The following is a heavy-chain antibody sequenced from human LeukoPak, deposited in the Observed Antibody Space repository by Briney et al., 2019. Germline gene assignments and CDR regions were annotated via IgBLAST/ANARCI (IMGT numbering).Heavy chain of an antibody. CDR3: ARINIAVADPYAFDI. CDR2: ISYDGSNK. V-gene: IGHV3-30*04. D-gene: IGHD6-19*01. CDR1: GCSFSRSA. Sequence: PGGSLRLSCVASGCSFSRSAMHWVRQAPGKGLEWVAVISYDGSNKYYADSVKGRFTISRDNSKNTLYLQMNSLRAEDTAVYYCARINIAVADPYAFDIWGQGTMVTVSS. J-gene: IGHJ3*02.